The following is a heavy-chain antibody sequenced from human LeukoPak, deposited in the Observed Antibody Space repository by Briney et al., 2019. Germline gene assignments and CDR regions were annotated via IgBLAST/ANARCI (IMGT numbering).Heavy chain of an antibody. CDR1: GFTFSSYA. Sequence: GGSLRLSCAASGFTFSSYAMSWVRQAPGKGLEWVSAISGSGGSTYYADSVKGRFTISRDNSKNTLYLQMNSLRAEDTAVYYCAKVYYDSSGYYYEDYYYYYMDVWGKGTTVTVSS. J-gene: IGHJ6*03. V-gene: IGHV3-23*01. D-gene: IGHD3-22*01. CDR3: AKVYYDSSGYYYEDYYYYYMDV. CDR2: ISGSGGST.